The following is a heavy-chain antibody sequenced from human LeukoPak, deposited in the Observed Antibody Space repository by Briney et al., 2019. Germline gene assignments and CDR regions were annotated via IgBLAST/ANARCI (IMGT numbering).Heavy chain of an antibody. D-gene: IGHD6-13*01. CDR3: ARAYSSSWYDY. Sequence: SETLSLTCTVSGGSISNYYWNWIRQPPGKGLEWIGYIYYSGTTNYNPSLKSRVTISVDTSKNQFSLKLSSVTAADTAVYYCARAYSSSWYDYWGQGTLVTVSS. J-gene: IGHJ4*02. CDR1: GGSISNYY. CDR2: IYYSGTT. V-gene: IGHV4-59*12.